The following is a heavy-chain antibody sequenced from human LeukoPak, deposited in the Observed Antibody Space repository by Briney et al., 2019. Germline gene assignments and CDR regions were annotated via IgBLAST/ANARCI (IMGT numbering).Heavy chain of an antibody. Sequence: GGSLRLSCAASGFTFSSYGMHWVRQAPGKGLEWVAVISYDGSNKYYADSVKGRFTISRDNSKNTLYLQMNSLRAEDTAVYYCVRESTVSWFDPWGQGALVTVSS. J-gene: IGHJ5*02. CDR2: ISYDGSNK. V-gene: IGHV3-30*03. D-gene: IGHD4-4*01. CDR1: GFTFSSYG. CDR3: VRESTVSWFDP.